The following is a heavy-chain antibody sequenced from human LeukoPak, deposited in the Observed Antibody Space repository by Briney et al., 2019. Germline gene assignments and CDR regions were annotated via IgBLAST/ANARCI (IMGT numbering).Heavy chain of an antibody. D-gene: IGHD3-16*01. CDR3: VRFGVNYDMDV. Sequence: SETLSLTCSVSGGSISGYYWTWVRQPPGKGLEWVGQIHYSGRADYNPSLKSRITMSVDTSRNQISLKLSSVTAADTAIYYCVRFGVNYDMDVWGQGTTVTV. CDR2: IHYSGRA. V-gene: IGHV4-59*01. CDR1: GGSISGYY. J-gene: IGHJ6*02.